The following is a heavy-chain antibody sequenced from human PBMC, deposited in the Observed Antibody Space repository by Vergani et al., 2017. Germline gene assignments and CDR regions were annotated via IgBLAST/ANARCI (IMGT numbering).Heavy chain of an antibody. CDR1: GYTSSYYG. V-gene: IGHV3-30*03. D-gene: IGHD1-1*01. CDR2: ISYDGTQK. CDR3: STKSCGTPGCQIGYFRE. Sequence: QIHLVESVGGVVQPWRSLRLSCVVSGYTSSYYGMHWVRQAPGKGLEWVAVISYDGTQKYYADSVKGRFTISRDNSKSTLYLQMNSLRTEDTAVYYCSTKSCGTPGCQIGYFREWGQGTLVTVSS. J-gene: IGHJ1*01.